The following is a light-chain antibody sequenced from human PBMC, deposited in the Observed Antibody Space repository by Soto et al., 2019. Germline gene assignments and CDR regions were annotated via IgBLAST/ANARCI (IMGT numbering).Light chain of an antibody. CDR2: DNN. Sequence: QSVLTQPPSVSAAPGQKVIISCSGSSFNIGNNYVSWYQQLPGTTPKLLIYDNNKRPSGIPDRFSGSKSGTSATLAITGLQTADEADYYCGAWESSLNPYVFGTGTKVTVL. CDR3: GAWESSLNPYV. V-gene: IGLV1-51*01. CDR1: SFNIGNNY. J-gene: IGLJ1*01.